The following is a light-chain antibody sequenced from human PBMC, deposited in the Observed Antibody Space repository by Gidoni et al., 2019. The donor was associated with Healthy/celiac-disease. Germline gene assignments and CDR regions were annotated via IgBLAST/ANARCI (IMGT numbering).Light chain of an antibody. J-gene: IGLJ2*01. CDR3: CSYAGSSTPVV. Sequence: QSALTQPASVSGSPGQSITISCTGTSSDVGSYNLVSWYQQHPGKAPKLMIYEGSKRPSGVSTRFSGSKSGNTASLTISVLQAEDEADYYCCSYAGSSTPVVFGGGTTLTVL. V-gene: IGLV2-23*01. CDR1: SSDVGSYNL. CDR2: EGS.